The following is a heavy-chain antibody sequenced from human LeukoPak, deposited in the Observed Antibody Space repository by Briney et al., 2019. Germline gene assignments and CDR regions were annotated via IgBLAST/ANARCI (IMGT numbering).Heavy chain of an antibody. CDR1: VFTFDDYA. Sequence: PGGSLRLSCVASVFTFDDYAMHWVRPAPGKGVEGVSGISWNSGSIGYADSVKGRFTLSRDNAKKSLYLQMNSLRAEDTALHYCAKGSGYYYVSSFDIWGQGTMVTVSS. CDR2: ISWNSGSI. D-gene: IGHD3-22*01. V-gene: IGHV3-9*01. CDR3: AKGSGYYYVSSFDI. J-gene: IGHJ3*02.